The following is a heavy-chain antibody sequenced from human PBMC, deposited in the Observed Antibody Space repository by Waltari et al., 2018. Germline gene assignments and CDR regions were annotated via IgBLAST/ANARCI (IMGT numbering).Heavy chain of an antibody. J-gene: IGHJ4*02. V-gene: IGHV1-69*13. CDR2: IIPIFGTA. CDR1: EGTFSTYA. CDR3: ARDTSYCGGDCYSGTSDY. Sequence: QVQLVQSGAAVKKPGSSVKVSCKASEGTFSTYAISWVRQAPGHGLEWRGGIIPIFGTANYAQKFQGRVTITADESTSTAYMELSSLRSEDTAVYYCARDTSYCGGDCYSGTSDYWGQGTLVTVSS. D-gene: IGHD2-21*01.